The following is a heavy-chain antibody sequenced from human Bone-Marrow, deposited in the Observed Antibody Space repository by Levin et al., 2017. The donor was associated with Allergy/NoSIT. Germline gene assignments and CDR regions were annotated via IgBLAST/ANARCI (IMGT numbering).Heavy chain of an antibody. CDR1: GYTFTGYY. V-gene: IGHV1-2*04. Sequence: ASVKVSCKASGYTFTGYYMHWVRQAPGQGLEWMGWINPNSGGTNYAQKFQGWVTMTRDTSISTAYMELSRLRSDDTAVYYCARGRAAAVHYYYYGMDVWGQGTTVTVSS. J-gene: IGHJ6*02. CDR3: ARGRAAAVHYYYYGMDV. CDR2: INPNSGGT. D-gene: IGHD6-13*01.